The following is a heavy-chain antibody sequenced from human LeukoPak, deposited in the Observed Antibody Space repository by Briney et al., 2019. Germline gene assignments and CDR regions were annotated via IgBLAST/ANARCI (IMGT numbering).Heavy chain of an antibody. CDR1: GGSFSGYY. Sequence: SETLSLTCAVYGGSFSGYYWSWIRQPPGKALEWIGEINHSGSTNYNPSLKSRVIISVDTSKNQFSLKLSSVTAADTAVYYCARTSIYYDSSGYRSWGQGTLVTVSS. CDR3: ARTSIYYDSSGYRS. CDR2: INHSGST. V-gene: IGHV4-34*01. D-gene: IGHD3-22*01. J-gene: IGHJ5*02.